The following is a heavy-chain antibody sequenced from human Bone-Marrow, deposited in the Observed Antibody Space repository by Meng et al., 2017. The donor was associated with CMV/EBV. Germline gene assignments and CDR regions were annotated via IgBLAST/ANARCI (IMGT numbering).Heavy chain of an antibody. CDR1: GGSFSGYY. CDR3: ARGLRYCSSTSCYRPYYYYYGMDV. J-gene: IGHJ6*02. V-gene: IGHV4-34*01. D-gene: IGHD2-2*02. CDR2: INHSGST. Sequence: SETLSLTCTVYGGSFSGYYWSWIRQPPGKGLEWIGEINHSGSTNYNPSLKSRVTISVDTSKNQFSLKLSSVTAADTAVYYCARGLRYCSSTSCYRPYYYYYGMDVWGQGTTVTVS.